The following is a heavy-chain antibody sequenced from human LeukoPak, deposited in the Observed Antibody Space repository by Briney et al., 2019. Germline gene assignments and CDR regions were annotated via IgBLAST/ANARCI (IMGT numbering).Heavy chain of an antibody. CDR2: ISSNGGST. CDR3: ARVRLSGSYFFDY. V-gene: IGHV3-64*01. Sequence: GGSLRLSCAASGFTFGNYAMSWVRQAPGKGLEYVSAISSNGGSTYYANSVKGRFTISRDNSKNTLYLQMGSLRAEDMAVYYCARVRLSGSYFFDYWGQGTLVTVSS. D-gene: IGHD1-26*01. CDR1: GFTFGNYA. J-gene: IGHJ4*02.